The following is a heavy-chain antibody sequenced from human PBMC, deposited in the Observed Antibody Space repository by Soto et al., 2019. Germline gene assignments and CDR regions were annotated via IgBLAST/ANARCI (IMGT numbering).Heavy chain of an antibody. CDR3: VKGEFYYDSGAYYPFDS. D-gene: IGHD3-22*01. CDR2: IYSDGNT. J-gene: IGHJ5*01. CDR1: GFTVSSNY. V-gene: IGHV3-53*04. Sequence: GGSLRLSCAASGFTVSSNYMHWVRQAPGKGLEWVSVIYSDGNTYYADSVKGRFTISRHNSKNTLYLQMNSLRAEDTAVYYCVKGEFYYDSGAYYPFDSWGPGTLVTVSS.